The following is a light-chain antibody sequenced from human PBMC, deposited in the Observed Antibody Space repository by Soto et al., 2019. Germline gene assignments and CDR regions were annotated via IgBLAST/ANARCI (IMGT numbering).Light chain of an antibody. J-gene: IGKJ5*01. Sequence: EIVLPQSPATLSLSPGERATLSCWASQSVSNYLAWYQQKPGQAPRLLIYDTSTRATGIPSRFSGSASGTDFTLTISSLEPEDFAVYYCQQRSKWPITFGQGTRLEIK. CDR2: DTS. CDR1: QSVSNY. V-gene: IGKV3-11*01. CDR3: QQRSKWPIT.